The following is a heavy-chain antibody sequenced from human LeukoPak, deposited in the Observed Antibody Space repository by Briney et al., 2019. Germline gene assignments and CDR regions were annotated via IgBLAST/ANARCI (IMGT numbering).Heavy chain of an antibody. Sequence: GGSLRLSCAASGFTFSSYGMHWVRQAPGEGLEWVAFIRYDGSNKYYADSVKGRFTISRDNSKNTLYLQMNSLRAEDTAVYYCAKDYWWFGELLLFDYWGQGTLVTVSS. V-gene: IGHV3-30*02. D-gene: IGHD3-10*01. J-gene: IGHJ4*02. CDR1: GFTFSSYG. CDR2: IRYDGSNK. CDR3: AKDYWWFGELLLFDY.